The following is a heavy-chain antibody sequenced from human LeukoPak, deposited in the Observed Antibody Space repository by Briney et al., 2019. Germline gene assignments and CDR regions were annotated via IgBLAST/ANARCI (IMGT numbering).Heavy chain of an antibody. Sequence: SETLSLTCTVSGGSIGSFYWSWLRQPPGKGLEWIGYIYYTGSTNYNPSLKSRITISVDTSTNQFSLNLSTVTAADTAIYYCARSRIAVAPADFWGQGILVTVSS. CDR2: IYYTGST. J-gene: IGHJ4*02. CDR1: GGSIGSFY. V-gene: IGHV4-59*12. CDR3: ARSRIAVAPADF. D-gene: IGHD6-19*01.